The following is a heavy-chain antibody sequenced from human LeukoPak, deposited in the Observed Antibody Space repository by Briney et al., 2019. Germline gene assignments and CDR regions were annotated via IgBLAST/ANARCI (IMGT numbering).Heavy chain of an antibody. CDR1: GGSISSSSYY. J-gene: IGHJ4*02. CDR3: AGQGDSSGYAIDY. CDR2: IYYSGST. Sequence: SETLSLTCTVSGGSISSSSYYWGWIRQPPGKGLEWIGSIYYSGSTYYNPSLKSRVTISVDTSKNQFSLKLSSVTAADTAVYYCAGQGDSSGYAIDYWGQGTLVTVSS. V-gene: IGHV4-39*01. D-gene: IGHD3-22*01.